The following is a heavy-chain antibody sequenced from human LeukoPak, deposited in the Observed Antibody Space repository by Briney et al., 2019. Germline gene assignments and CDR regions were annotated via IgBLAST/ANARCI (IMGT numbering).Heavy chain of an antibody. CDR3: ARDPELTGFFDY. V-gene: IGHV3-30-3*01. CDR1: GFTFSSYA. Sequence: SGGSLRLSCAASGFTFSSYAMHWVRRAPGKGLEWVAVISYDGSNKYYADSVKSRFTISRDNSKNTLYLQMNSLRAEDTAVYYCARDPELTGFFDYWGQGTLVTVSS. CDR2: ISYDGSNK. D-gene: IGHD7-27*01. J-gene: IGHJ4*02.